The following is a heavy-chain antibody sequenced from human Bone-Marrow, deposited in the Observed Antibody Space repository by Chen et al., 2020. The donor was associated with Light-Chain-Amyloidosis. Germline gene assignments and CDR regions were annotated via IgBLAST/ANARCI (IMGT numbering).Heavy chain of an antibody. CDR2: IKEDGSEK. CDR1: GFTLRRYW. Sequence: EVQLVESGGGLVQAGGSLRLSCEASGFTLRRYWMSWVCQAPGKGLEWLTNIKEDGSEKYYVDSVKVRFTISRYNAKTSVYLQMNSLKDEDTALYYCASYNWGAALNIWGQGTMVTFSS. D-gene: IGHD7-27*01. J-gene: IGHJ3*02. CDR3: ASYNWGAALNI. V-gene: IGHV3-7*01.